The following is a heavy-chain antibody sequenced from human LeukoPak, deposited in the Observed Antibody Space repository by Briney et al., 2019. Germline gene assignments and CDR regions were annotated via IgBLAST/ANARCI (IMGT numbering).Heavy chain of an antibody. V-gene: IGHV4-38-2*02. J-gene: IGHJ4*02. CDR3: ATLGYSYGTDY. D-gene: IGHD5-18*01. CDR1: GYSISSGYY. Sequence: SETLSLTCTVSGYSISSGYYWGWIRQPPGKGLEWIGSIYHSGSTYYNPSLKSRVTISVDTSKNQFSLKLSSVTAADTAVYYCATLGYSYGTDYWGQGTLVTVSS. CDR2: IYHSGST.